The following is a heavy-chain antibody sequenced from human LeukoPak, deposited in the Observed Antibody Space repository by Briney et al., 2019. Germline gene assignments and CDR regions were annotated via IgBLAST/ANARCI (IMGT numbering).Heavy chain of an antibody. Sequence: GGSLRLSCAASGFTFDDYTMHWVRQAPGKGLEWVSLISWDGGSTYYADSVKGRFTISRDNSKNSLCLQMNSLRTEDTALYYCAKADSSSWHPGDYGMDVWGQGTTVTVSS. CDR3: AKADSSSWHPGDYGMDV. CDR1: GFTFDDYT. CDR2: ISWDGGST. J-gene: IGHJ6*02. V-gene: IGHV3-43*01. D-gene: IGHD6-13*01.